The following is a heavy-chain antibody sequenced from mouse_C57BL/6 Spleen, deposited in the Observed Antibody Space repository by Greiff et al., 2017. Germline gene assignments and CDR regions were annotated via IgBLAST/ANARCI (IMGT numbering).Heavy chain of an antibody. CDR3: ALWLRDYYWGY. V-gene: IGHV14-3*01. CDR1: GFTIKNTY. Sequence: EVQLQQSVAELVRPGASVKLSCTASGFTIKNTYMHWVKQRPEQGLEWIGRIDPANGNTKYAPKFQGKATITADTSSNTAYLQLSSLTSEDTAIYYCALWLRDYYWGYWGKGTTLTVSS. D-gene: IGHD2-2*01. CDR2: IDPANGNT. J-gene: IGHJ2*01.